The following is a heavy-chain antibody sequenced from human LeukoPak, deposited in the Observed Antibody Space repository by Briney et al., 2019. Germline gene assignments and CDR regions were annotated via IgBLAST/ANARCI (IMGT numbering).Heavy chain of an antibody. CDR2: TYYRSTWYN. CDR3: ARRLTQYDCFDP. V-gene: IGHV6-1*01. Sequence: SQTVSLTCAICGDSVSSNSGIWNWIRQSLSRVLEWLGRTYYRSTWYNDYAVSVRGRITVNPDTSKNQFSLHLNSVTPEDTAVYYCARRLTQYDCFDPWGQGILVTVSS. D-gene: IGHD2-2*01. CDR1: GDSVSSNSGI. J-gene: IGHJ5*02.